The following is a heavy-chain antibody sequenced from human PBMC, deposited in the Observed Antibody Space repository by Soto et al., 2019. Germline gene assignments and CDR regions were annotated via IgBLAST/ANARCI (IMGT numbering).Heavy chain of an antibody. Sequence: PGGSLSLPCAASGFTFSNYAMNWVRQAPGKGLEWVSTISGSGGSPYYADSVKGRFTISRDNSKNTLYLQMNSLRAGDSAIYYCAKEGTSGLSYFDYRGQGTLVTLSS. CDR3: AKEGTSGLSYFDY. CDR1: GFTFSNYA. J-gene: IGHJ4*02. CDR2: ISGSGGSP. V-gene: IGHV3-23*01. D-gene: IGHD6-19*01.